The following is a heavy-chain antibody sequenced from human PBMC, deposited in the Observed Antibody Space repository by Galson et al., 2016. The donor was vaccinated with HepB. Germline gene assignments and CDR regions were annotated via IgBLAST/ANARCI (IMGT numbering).Heavy chain of an antibody. Sequence: SLRLSCAASGFTFSGSPIHWVRQASGKGLEWVGRIRSSANNYATAYAASVEGRFTVSRDDSKNTASLEMNGLKTEDTAVDYCLRGNTDSYCYMDVWGKGTTVTVSS. CDR1: GFTFSGSP. D-gene: IGHD3-10*01. J-gene: IGHJ6*03. CDR3: LRGNTDSYCYMDV. V-gene: IGHV3-73*01. CDR2: IRSSANNYAT.